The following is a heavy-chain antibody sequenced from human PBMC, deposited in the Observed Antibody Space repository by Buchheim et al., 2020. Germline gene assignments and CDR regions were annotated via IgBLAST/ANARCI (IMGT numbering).Heavy chain of an antibody. D-gene: IGHD3-10*01. CDR3: ARGVAYYYGSGRSGCMDV. Sequence: QVQLVQSGAEVKKPGSSVKVSCKASGGTFSSYTISWVRQAPGQGLEWMGRIIPILGIANYAQKFQGRVTITADKSTSTAYMELSSLRSEDTAVYYCARGVAYYYGSGRSGCMDVWGQGTT. V-gene: IGHV1-69*02. CDR2: IIPILGIA. J-gene: IGHJ6*02. CDR1: GGTFSSYT.